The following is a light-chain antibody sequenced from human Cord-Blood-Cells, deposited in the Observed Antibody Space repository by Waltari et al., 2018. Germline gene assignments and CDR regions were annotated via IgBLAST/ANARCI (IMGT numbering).Light chain of an antibody. V-gene: IGLV2-14*01. CDR2: DVS. CDR1: SSAVGGYHY. Sequence: SALTQPASESGSPGQSLTISSTGTSSAVGGYHYVSWYQQHPGKAPKLMIYDVSNRPSGVSNRFSGSKSGNTASLTISGLQAEDEADYYCSSYTSSSTVVFGGGTKLTVL. J-gene: IGLJ2*01. CDR3: SSYTSSSTVV.